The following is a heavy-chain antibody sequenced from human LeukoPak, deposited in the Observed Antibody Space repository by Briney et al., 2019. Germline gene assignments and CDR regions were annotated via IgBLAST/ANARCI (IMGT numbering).Heavy chain of an antibody. D-gene: IGHD1/OR15-1a*01. CDR3: ATNDAFDI. Sequence: TSETLSLTCTVSGYSISSGYYWGWIRQPPGKGLEWIGSIYHSGSTYYNPSLKSRVTISVDTSKNQFSLKLSSVTAADTAVYYCATNDAFDIWGQGTMVAVSS. V-gene: IGHV4-38-2*02. J-gene: IGHJ3*02. CDR1: GYSISSGYY. CDR2: IYHSGST.